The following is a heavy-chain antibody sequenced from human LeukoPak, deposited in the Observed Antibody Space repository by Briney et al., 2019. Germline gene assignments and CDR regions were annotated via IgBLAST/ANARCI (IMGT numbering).Heavy chain of an antibody. V-gene: IGHV1-2*06. CDR3: AVGEYCSGGSCYSAFDI. J-gene: IGHJ3*02. Sequence: GASVKVSCKASGYTFTGYYMHWVRQAPGQWLEWMGRINPNSGGTNYAQRFQGRVTMTRDTSISTAYMELSRLRSDDTAVYYCAVGEYCSGGSCYSAFDIWGQGTMVTVSS. CDR2: INPNSGGT. D-gene: IGHD2-15*01. CDR1: GYTFTGYY.